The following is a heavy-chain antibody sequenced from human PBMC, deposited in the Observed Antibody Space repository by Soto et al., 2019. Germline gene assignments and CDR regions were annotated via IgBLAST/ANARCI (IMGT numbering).Heavy chain of an antibody. V-gene: IGHV4-39*01. CDR1: GGSISSSSYY. CDR2: IYYSGST. J-gene: IGHJ5*02. Sequence: SETLSLTCTVSGGSISSSSYYWGWIRQPPGKGLEWIGSIYYSGSTYYNPSLKSRVTISVDTSKNQFSLKLSSVTAADTAVYYCARHYIVLVPAASSWFDPWGQGTLVTVSS. D-gene: IGHD2-2*01. CDR3: ARHYIVLVPAASSWFDP.